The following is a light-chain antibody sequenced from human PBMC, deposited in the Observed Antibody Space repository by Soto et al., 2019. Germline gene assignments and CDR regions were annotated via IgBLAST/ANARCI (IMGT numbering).Light chain of an antibody. Sequence: DIQMTQSPSSLSASVGDRVTITCRASQSISSYLNWYQQKPGKAPKLLIYAASSLQSGVPSRFSGSGSATDFTLTISSLQPEDFATYYCLQSYSTWTFGQGTKVEIK. J-gene: IGKJ1*01. CDR2: AAS. CDR3: LQSYSTWT. CDR1: QSISSY. V-gene: IGKV1-39*01.